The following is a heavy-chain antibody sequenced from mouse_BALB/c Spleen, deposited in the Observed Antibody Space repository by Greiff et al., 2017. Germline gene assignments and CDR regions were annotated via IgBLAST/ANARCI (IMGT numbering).Heavy chain of an antibody. Sequence: EVHLEESGAGLVKPGGSLKLSCAASGFTFSSYAMPWVRQNPGKRLEWVGSISSGGSTYYPDSMMGRFTISRDNARNILYLLMSSLRSEDTAMYYCARGGAKGLYAMDYWGQGTSVTVSS. D-gene: IGHD3-3*01. V-gene: IGHV5-6-5*01. CDR2: ISSGGST. J-gene: IGHJ4*01. CDR1: GFTFSSYA. CDR3: ARGGAKGLYAMDY.